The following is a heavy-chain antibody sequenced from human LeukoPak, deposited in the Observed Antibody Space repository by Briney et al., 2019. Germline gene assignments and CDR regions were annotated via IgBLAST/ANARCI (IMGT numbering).Heavy chain of an antibody. CDR3: ARGRLAHYFDY. J-gene: IGHJ4*02. V-gene: IGHV3-30-3*01. D-gene: IGHD5-12*01. CDR1: GFTFSSYA. Sequence: GGSLRLSCAASGFTFSSYAMHWVRQAPGKGLEWVALISFDGSNTYYANSVKDRFTISRDNSKNTLYLQINSLRADDTAVYYCARGRLAHYFDYWGQGTLVTVSS. CDR2: ISFDGSNT.